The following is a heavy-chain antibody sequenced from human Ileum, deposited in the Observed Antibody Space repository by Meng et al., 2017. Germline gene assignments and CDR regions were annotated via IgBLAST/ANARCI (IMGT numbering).Heavy chain of an antibody. Sequence: GGSLRLSCAGSGFIFGSNWMSWVRQSPGKGLEWVAHIKEDGGFTCYVDSVKGRFTISRDNAKNSLYLQMNSLRAEDTAVYYCARSTHSSASEWGQGTLVTVSS. CDR2: IKEDGGFT. CDR1: GFIFGSNW. CDR3: ARSTHSSASE. V-gene: IGHV3-7*01. J-gene: IGHJ1*01. D-gene: IGHD6-25*01.